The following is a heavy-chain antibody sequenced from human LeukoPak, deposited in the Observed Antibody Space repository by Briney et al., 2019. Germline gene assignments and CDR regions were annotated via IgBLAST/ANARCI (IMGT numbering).Heavy chain of an antibody. CDR2: INPSGGST. J-gene: IGHJ3*02. D-gene: IGHD1-26*01. CDR3: ARDTSGSYDWGDAFDI. Sequence: ASVKVSCKASGYTFTSYYMHWVRQAPGQGLEWMGIINPSGGSTSYAQKFQGRVTMTRDTSTSTVYMELSSLRSEDTAVYYCARDTSGSYDWGDAFDIWGQGTMVTVSS. CDR1: GYTFTSYY. V-gene: IGHV1-46*01.